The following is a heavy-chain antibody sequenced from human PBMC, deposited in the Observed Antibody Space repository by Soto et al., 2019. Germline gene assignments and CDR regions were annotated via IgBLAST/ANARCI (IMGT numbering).Heavy chain of an antibody. CDR1: GFTFSSYG. CDR3: AKEHLVPRLAYFDY. J-gene: IGHJ4*02. CDR2: ISYDGSNK. Sequence: PGGSLRLSCAASGFTFSSYGMHWVRQAPGKGLEWVAVISYDGSNKYYADSVKGRFTISRDNSKNTLYLQMNSLRAEDTAVYYCAKEHLVPRLAYFDYWGQGTLVTVSS. V-gene: IGHV3-30*18.